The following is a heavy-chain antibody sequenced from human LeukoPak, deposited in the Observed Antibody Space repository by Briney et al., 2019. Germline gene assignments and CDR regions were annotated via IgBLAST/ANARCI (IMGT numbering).Heavy chain of an antibody. CDR1: GYTFTGYY. CDR3: ARDGGYCTNGVCYTPFDY. Sequence: AASVKVSCKASGYTFTGYYMHWVRQAPGQGLEWMGWINPNSGGTNYAQKFQGWVTMTRDTSISTAYMELSRLRSDDTAVYYCARDGGYCTNGVCYTPFDYWGQGTLVTVSS. CDR2: INPNSGGT. J-gene: IGHJ4*02. D-gene: IGHD2-8*01. V-gene: IGHV1-2*04.